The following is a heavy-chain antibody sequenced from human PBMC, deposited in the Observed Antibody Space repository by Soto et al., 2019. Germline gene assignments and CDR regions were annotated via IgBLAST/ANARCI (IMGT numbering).Heavy chain of an antibody. CDR3: ARGLSGGQVFGVIYAF. CDR1: GAYFSCYY. V-gene: IGHV4-34*01. CDR2: INHTGSP. D-gene: IGHD3-16*01. J-gene: IGHJ4*02. Sequence: SATLSLSCDVSGAYFSCYYWLWIRPHHGKGLEWIGEINHTGSPKYNPSFKSRVTMSIDTSKNQFSLRLTSVTAEGAAVYYCARGLSGGQVFGVIYAFWGQGTQVTGSS.